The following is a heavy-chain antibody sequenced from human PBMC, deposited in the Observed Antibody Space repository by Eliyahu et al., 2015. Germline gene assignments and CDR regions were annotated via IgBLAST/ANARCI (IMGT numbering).Heavy chain of an antibody. V-gene: IGHV3-23*01. D-gene: IGHD1-26*01. CDR1: GXXXANYA. J-gene: IGHJ4*02. Sequence: EVQLLESGGGLVQPGGSLRXXCTASGXXXANYARXWVRQAPGKGLEWVSGISGSGGSTXFADCVKGRFTISRDNSKNTLYLQMNSLRADDTAVYYCAKDHILEDEIVGHRYWGQGTLVTVSS. CDR3: AKDHILEDEIVGHRY. CDR2: ISGSGGST.